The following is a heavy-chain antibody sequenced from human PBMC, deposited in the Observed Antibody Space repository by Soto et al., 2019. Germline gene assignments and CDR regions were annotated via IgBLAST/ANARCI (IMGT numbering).Heavy chain of an antibody. D-gene: IGHD3-9*01. CDR3: ASSERETYYDFLTGVDYYYYYMDV. CDR1: GYTFTSYA. J-gene: IGHJ6*03. Sequence: GASVKVSCKASGYTFTSYAMHWVRQAPGQRLEWMGWINAGNGNTKYSQKFQGRVTITRDTSASTAYMELSSLRSEDTAVYYCASSERETYYDFLTGVDYYYYYMDVWGKGTTVTVSS. V-gene: IGHV1-3*01. CDR2: INAGNGNT.